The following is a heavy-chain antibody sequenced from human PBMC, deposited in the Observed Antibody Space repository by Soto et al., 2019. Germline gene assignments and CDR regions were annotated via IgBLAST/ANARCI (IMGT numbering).Heavy chain of an antibody. D-gene: IGHD6-6*01. CDR2: IIPLCRKT. J-gene: IGHJ6*02. V-gene: IGHV1-69*01. CDR1: GDMFRNSA. Sequence: QVQLVQSGAEVKRPGSSVKVSCKASGDMFRNSAFTWVRQVPGQGLDWMGVIIPLCRKTNVAQKFQGRVTLTAEEPTSSLDMEVSSLTSEDTAVYYCARARLSNGDPNIYFFYGLDVWGQGTTITVSS. CDR3: ARARLSNGDPNIYFFYGLDV.